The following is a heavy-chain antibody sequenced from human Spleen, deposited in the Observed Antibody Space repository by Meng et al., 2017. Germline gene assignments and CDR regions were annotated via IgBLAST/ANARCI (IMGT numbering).Heavy chain of an antibody. V-gene: IGHV1-18*01. CDR1: GYTFTSYG. Sequence: VQLVQSGAEVKEPGAVVKVFCKASGYTFTSYGISWVRQAPGKGLEWMGWISGYNGNTNYAQRLQGRVTMTTDTSTRTAYMELRSLRSDDTAVYYCARATTPDYWGQGTLVTVSS. D-gene: IGHD1-1*01. J-gene: IGHJ4*02. CDR2: ISGYNGNT. CDR3: ARATTPDY.